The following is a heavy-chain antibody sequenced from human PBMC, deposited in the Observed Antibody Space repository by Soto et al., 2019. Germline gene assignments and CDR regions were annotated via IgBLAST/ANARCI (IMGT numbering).Heavy chain of an antibody. V-gene: IGHV3-11*01. CDR3: AREDLCTTGTCLLLRRKTNYFDY. J-gene: IGHJ4*02. D-gene: IGHD1-1*01. Sequence: QVQLVESGGGLVKPGESLRVSCTASGFSFGDYYMSWIRQAPGKGLEWISCISHNSDSFYYADSVKGRFTVSRDNSKNTLFSQMDNLRAEDTAVYYCAREDLCTTGTCLLLRRKTNYFDYWGPGAQVTVST. CDR1: GFSFGDYY. CDR2: ISHNSDSF.